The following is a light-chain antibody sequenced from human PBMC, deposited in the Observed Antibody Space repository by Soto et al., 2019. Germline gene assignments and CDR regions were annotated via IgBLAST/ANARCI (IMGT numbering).Light chain of an antibody. V-gene: IGKV3-11*01. J-gene: IGKJ3*01. Sequence: EFVLTQSPAALSLSPGERATLSCRASQSISSYLAWYQQKPGQAPRLLIYDASNRATGIPARFSGSGSGTDFTLTISSLEPEDFGVYYCRQRSNWLFGPGTKVEIK. CDR1: QSISSY. CDR3: RQRSNWL. CDR2: DAS.